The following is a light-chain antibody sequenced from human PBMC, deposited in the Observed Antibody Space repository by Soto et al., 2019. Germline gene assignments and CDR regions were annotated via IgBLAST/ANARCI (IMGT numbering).Light chain of an antibody. J-gene: IGKJ5*01. Sequence: EIVMTQSPLTLPVTPGEPASISCRSIHSRLYNNTYNYLDWYVQKPGQSPQLLIYFGSNRAPGVPDRFSGSGSGTDFTLKINRVEAEDVGTYYCMQALQSLTFGQGTRLEIK. CDR1: HSRLYNNTYNY. CDR3: MQALQSLT. V-gene: IGKV2-28*01. CDR2: FGS.